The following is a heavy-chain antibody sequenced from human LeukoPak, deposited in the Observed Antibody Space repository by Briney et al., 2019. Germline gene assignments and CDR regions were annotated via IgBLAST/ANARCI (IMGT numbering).Heavy chain of an antibody. D-gene: IGHD3-10*01. CDR2: ISSSSSTI. CDR3: ARDGGATLVRGVITFDY. J-gene: IGHJ4*02. CDR1: GFTFTRYS. Sequence: GGSLRLSCAASGFTFTRYSMTWVRQAPGKGLEWVSYISSSSSTIHYADSVKGRFTISRDNTKNSLYLQMNSLRAEDTAVYYCARDGGATLVRGVITFDYWGQGTLVTVSS. V-gene: IGHV3-48*04.